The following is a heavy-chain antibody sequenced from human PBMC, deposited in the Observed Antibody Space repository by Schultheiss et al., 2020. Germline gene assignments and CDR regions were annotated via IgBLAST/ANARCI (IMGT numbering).Heavy chain of an antibody. J-gene: IGHJ4*02. CDR3: ARRKNSGDYTYDH. CDR2: IYYSGST. D-gene: IGHD4-17*01. Sequence: SETLSLTCTVSGGSISSYYWSWIRQPPGKGLEWIGYIYYSGSTNYNPSLKSRVTISVDTSKNQFSLKLSSVTAADTAVYFCARRKNSGDYTYDHWGQGILVTVSS. V-gene: IGHV4-59*12. CDR1: GGSISSYY.